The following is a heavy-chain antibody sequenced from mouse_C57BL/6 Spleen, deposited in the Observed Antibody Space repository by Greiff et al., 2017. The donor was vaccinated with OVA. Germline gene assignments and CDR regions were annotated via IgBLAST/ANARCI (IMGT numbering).Heavy chain of an antibody. J-gene: IGHJ3*01. Sequence: VQLQQPGAELVKPGASVKMSCKASVYTFTSYWITWVKQRPGQGLEWIGDIYPGSGSTNYNEKFKSKATLTVDTSSSTAYMQLSSLTSEDSAVYYCARYYYDYDEAYWGQGTLVTVSA. CDR2: IYPGSGST. D-gene: IGHD2-4*01. CDR3: ARYYYDYDEAY. V-gene: IGHV1-55*01. CDR1: VYTFTSYW.